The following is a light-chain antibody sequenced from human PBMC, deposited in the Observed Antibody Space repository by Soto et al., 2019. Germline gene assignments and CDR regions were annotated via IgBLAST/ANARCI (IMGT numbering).Light chain of an antibody. J-gene: IGKJ1*01. V-gene: IGKV3-20*01. CDR2: GAS. CDR1: QSVSSSY. Sequence: EIVLTQSPGALSLSPGERATLSCGASQSVSSSYLAWYQQKPGQAPRLLIYGASTRATGIPDRVSGSGSGTDFTLTISRLEPEDFEVDYCQQYGSSPRTFGQGTKVEVK. CDR3: QQYGSSPRT.